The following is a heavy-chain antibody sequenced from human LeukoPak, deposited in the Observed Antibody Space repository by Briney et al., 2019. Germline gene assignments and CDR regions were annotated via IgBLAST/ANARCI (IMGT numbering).Heavy chain of an antibody. CDR3: ARGGSSTWPPRPFDY. V-gene: IGHV1-8*01. D-gene: IGHD6-13*01. Sequence: ASVKVSCKASGYTFTSYDINWVRQAPGQGLEWMGWMNPNSGNTGYAQKFQGRVTMTRNTSISTAYMELNSLRSEDTAVYYCARGGSSTWPPRPFDYWGQGTLVTVSS. J-gene: IGHJ4*02. CDR1: GYTFTSYD. CDR2: MNPNSGNT.